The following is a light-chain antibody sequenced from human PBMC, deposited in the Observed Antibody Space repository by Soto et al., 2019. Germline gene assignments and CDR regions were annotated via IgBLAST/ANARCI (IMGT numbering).Light chain of an antibody. V-gene: IGKV3-20*01. CDR2: RAS. CDR3: QQYGGSPPFT. Sequence: EIVLTQSPGALSLSPGERATLSCRTSQSVTSSYLAWYQQKPGQAPRLLIYRASSSATGIPDRFSGSGSGTDFTLTISRLEPEDFAVYYCQQYGGSPPFTFGPGTKVDIK. CDR1: QSVTSSY. J-gene: IGKJ3*01.